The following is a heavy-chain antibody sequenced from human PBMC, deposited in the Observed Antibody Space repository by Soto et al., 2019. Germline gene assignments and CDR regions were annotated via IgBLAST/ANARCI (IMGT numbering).Heavy chain of an antibody. D-gene: IGHD2-21*02. Sequence: QVQLVESGGGVVQPGRSLRLSCAASGFTFSSYGMHWVRQAPGKGLEWVAVISYDGSNKYYADSVKGRFTISRNNSKNTLSLQMNSLRAEDTAVYYCAKGPVTVVTPGYFHHWGQGTLVTVSS. CDR1: GFTFSSYG. CDR2: ISYDGSNK. J-gene: IGHJ1*01. CDR3: AKGPVTVVTPGYFHH. V-gene: IGHV3-30*18.